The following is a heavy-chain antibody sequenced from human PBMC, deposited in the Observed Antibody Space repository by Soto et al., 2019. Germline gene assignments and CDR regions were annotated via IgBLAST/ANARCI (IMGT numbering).Heavy chain of an antibody. CDR3: ARGCDDFYYYAMDV. Sequence: SVKVSCKASGGTFSSFGINWVRQAPGQGLEWMGGIIPVSPIANYAQKFQDRVTITADKSTNTAYMELSSLRSEDTAVYFCARGCDDFYYYAMDVYGQGTTVTVSS. CDR2: IIPVSPIA. J-gene: IGHJ6*02. V-gene: IGHV1-69*10. CDR1: GGTFSSFG.